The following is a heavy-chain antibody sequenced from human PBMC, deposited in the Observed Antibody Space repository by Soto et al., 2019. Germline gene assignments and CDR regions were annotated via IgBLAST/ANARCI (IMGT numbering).Heavy chain of an antibody. CDR1: GGSISSYY. V-gene: IGHV4-59*01. J-gene: IGHJ6*04. D-gene: IGHD2-2*01. Sequence: PSETLSLTCFVYGGSISSYYWSWIRQPPGKGLEWIGYIYYSGSTNYNPSLKSRVTISVDTSKNQFSLKLSSVTAADTAVYYCAREAGYCSSTSCYYYYYYGTDVWGKGTTFTDSS. CDR3: AREAGYCSSTSCYYYYYYGTDV. CDR2: IYYSGST.